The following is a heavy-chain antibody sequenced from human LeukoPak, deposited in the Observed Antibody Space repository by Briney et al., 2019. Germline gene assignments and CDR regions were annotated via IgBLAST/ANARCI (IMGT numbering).Heavy chain of an antibody. V-gene: IGHV4-59*12. D-gene: IGHD3-3*01. CDR2: IHYTGST. CDR1: GGSISSYY. Sequence: SETLSLTCIVSGGSISSYYWSWIRQPPGKGLEWIGNIHYTGSTTYNASLKSRVTISVETSKNQFSLKLSSVTAADTAVYYCARELPRITTDPNWFDPWGQGTLVTVSS. CDR3: ARELPRITTDPNWFDP. J-gene: IGHJ5*02.